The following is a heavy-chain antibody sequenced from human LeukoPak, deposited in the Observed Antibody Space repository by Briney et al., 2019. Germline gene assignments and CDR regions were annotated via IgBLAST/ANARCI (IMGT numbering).Heavy chain of an antibody. CDR2: IYYSGST. Sequence: SETLSLTCTVSGGSISSSSYYWSWIRQPPGKGLEWIGYIYYSGSTNYNPSLKSRVTISVDTSKNQFSLKLSSVTAADTAVYYCARGRYCSGGSCYSFDPWGQGTLVTVSS. J-gene: IGHJ5*02. D-gene: IGHD2-15*01. V-gene: IGHV4-61*01. CDR3: ARGRYCSGGSCYSFDP. CDR1: GGSISSSSYY.